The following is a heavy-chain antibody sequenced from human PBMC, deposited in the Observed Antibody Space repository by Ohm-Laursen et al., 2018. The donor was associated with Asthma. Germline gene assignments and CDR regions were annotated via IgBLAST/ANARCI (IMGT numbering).Heavy chain of an antibody. J-gene: IGHJ4*02. Sequence: SLRLSCAAPGFTFSSYAMHWIRQAPGKGLEWVAVGGSYYDGGLKYYADSVNGRFTVSSDDSKNTLYLQMNSLRPDDTAVYYCARDVMEWYLPAFDFWGRGTLVTVSS. CDR2: GGSYYDGGLK. CDR3: ARDVMEWYLPAFDF. CDR1: GFTFSSYA. V-gene: IGHV3-30-3*01. D-gene: IGHD3-3*01.